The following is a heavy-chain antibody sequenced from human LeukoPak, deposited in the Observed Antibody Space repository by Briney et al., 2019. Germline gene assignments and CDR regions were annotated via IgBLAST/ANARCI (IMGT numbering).Heavy chain of an antibody. D-gene: IGHD4-11*01. J-gene: IGHJ6*03. CDR1: GGSISSYF. Sequence: SETLSLTCTVSGGSISSYFWGWIRQPPGKGLEWIGSIYYSGSTSYNPSLKSRVTISVDTSKNQFSLKLSSVTAADTAVYYCARVTVTTYLVYYYYYMDVWGKGTTVTVSS. CDR2: IYYSGST. CDR3: ARVTVTTYLVYYYYYMDV. V-gene: IGHV4-39*07.